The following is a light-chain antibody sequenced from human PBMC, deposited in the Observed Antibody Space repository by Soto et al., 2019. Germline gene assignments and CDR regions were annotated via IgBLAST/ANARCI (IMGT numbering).Light chain of an antibody. J-gene: IGKJ1*01. Sequence: DIVMTQSPDSLAVSLGERATINCKSSQSVLYSPNNKNYLAWYQQKPGQPPKLLVYWASTRESGVPDRFSGSGSGTDFTLTISSLQAENAAVYYCQQYHSAPQTFGQGNKVEIK. V-gene: IGKV4-1*01. CDR1: QSVLYSPNNKNY. CDR3: QQYHSAPQT. CDR2: WAS.